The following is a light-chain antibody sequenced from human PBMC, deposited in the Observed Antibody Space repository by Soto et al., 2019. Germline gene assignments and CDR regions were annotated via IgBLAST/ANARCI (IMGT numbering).Light chain of an antibody. CDR1: SDDVGSYNY. CDR3: SSFAVSNSFV. J-gene: IGLJ1*01. V-gene: IGLV2-8*01. Sequence: QSVLPQPHSASGSPGQSVTITYTGNSDDVGSYNYVSWYQQHPGKAPKLMIYEVNKRPSGVPDRFSGSKSGNTASLTVSGLQAEDEADYYCSSFAVSNSFVFGTGTKVTVL. CDR2: EVN.